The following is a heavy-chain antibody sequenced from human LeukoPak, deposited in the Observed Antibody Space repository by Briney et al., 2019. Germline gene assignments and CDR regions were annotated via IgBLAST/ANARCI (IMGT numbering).Heavy chain of an antibody. CDR3: ARSVPVRKWLRFPFVY. CDR1: GYTFTSYD. J-gene: IGHJ4*02. Sequence: GASVKVSCKASGYTFTSYDINWVRQATGQGLEWMGWMNPNSGNTGYAQKFQGRVTITRNTSISTAYMELSSLRSEDTAVYYCARSVPVRKWLRFPFVYWGQGTLVTVSS. D-gene: IGHD5-12*01. V-gene: IGHV1-8*03. CDR2: MNPNSGNT.